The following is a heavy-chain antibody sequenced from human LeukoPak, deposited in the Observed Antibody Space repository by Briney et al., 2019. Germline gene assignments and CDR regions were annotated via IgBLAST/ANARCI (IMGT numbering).Heavy chain of an antibody. V-gene: IGHV3-21*01. Sequence: GGSLRLSCAASGFTFSSYSMTWVRQAPGKGLEWVSSISSSSSYIYYADSVKGRFTISRDNAKNSLYLQMNSLRAEDTAVYYCARSIVGATSPPQNYWGQGTLVTVSS. J-gene: IGHJ4*02. CDR1: GFTFSSYS. D-gene: IGHD1-26*01. CDR3: ARSIVGATSPPQNY. CDR2: ISSSSSYI.